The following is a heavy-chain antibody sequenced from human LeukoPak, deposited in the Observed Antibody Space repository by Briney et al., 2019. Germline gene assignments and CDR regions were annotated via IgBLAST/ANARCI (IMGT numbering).Heavy chain of an antibody. D-gene: IGHD2-2*01. CDR3: ARDWSTTYYDY. J-gene: IGHJ4*02. Sequence: GGSLRLSCAASGFTFSNYWMTWVRLAPGKGLEWEANIKQDGSEKYYVDSVKGRFTISRDNAKNSLYLQMNSLRAEDTAVYYCARDWSTTYYDYWGQGTLVTVSS. CDR2: IKQDGSEK. CDR1: GFTFSNYW. V-gene: IGHV3-7*01.